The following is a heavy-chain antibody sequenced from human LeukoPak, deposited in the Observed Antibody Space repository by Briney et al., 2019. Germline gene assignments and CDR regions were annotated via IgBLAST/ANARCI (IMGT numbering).Heavy chain of an antibody. J-gene: IGHJ6*02. CDR2: INPNSGGT. CDR3: ARARPTRNYDILTGYYPSYYYYGMDV. D-gene: IGHD3-9*01. CDR1: GYTFTGYY. Sequence: ASVKVSCKASGYTFTGYYMHWVRQAPGQGLEWMGWINPNSGGTNYAQKFQGRVTMTRDTSISTAYMELSRLRSDDTAVYYCARARPTRNYDILTGYYPSYYYYGMDVWGQGTTVTVSS. V-gene: IGHV1-2*02.